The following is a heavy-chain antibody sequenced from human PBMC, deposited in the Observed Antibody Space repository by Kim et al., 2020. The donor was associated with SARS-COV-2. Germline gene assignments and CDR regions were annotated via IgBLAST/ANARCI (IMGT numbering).Heavy chain of an antibody. CDR3: GKDPNGDYIGAFDF. D-gene: IGHD4-17*01. CDR1: GFSFSNFA. Sequence: GGSLRLSCAASGFSFSNFALTWVRQVPGKGLEWVSSITGNGGGRNYPDSVKGRFTVSRDNSKNTLYLQMNSLRAEDTALYFCGKDPNGDYIGAFDFWGQGTMVTVSS. CDR2: ITGNGGGR. J-gene: IGHJ3*01. V-gene: IGHV3-23*01.